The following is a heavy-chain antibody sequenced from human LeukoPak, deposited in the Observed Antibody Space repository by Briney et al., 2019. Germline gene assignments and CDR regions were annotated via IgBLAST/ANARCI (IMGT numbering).Heavy chain of an antibody. J-gene: IGHJ3*02. CDR2: INHSGST. CDR3: ARDGGSVTSDAFDI. D-gene: IGHD4-17*01. V-gene: IGHV4-34*01. Sequence: SETLSLTCAVYGGSFSGYYWSWIRQPPGKGLEWIGEINHSGSTNYNPSLKSRVTISVDTSKNQFSLKLSSVTAADTAVYYCARDGGSVTSDAFDIWGQGTMVTVSS. CDR1: GGSFSGYY.